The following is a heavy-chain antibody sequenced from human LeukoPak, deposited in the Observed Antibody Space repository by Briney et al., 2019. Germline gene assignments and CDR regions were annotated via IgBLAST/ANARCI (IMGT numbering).Heavy chain of an antibody. V-gene: IGHV3-30*03. Sequence: GGFLRLSCAASGFTFSSYGMSWVRQAPGKGLGWVAVTSNDGSTKDYADSVRGRFTISRDNSKNTLYLQMNSLRREDTAVYYCARDFGGSFPSTIDYWGQGTLVTVSS. J-gene: IGHJ4*02. D-gene: IGHD1-26*01. CDR1: GFTFSSYG. CDR2: TSNDGSTK. CDR3: ARDFGGSFPSTIDY.